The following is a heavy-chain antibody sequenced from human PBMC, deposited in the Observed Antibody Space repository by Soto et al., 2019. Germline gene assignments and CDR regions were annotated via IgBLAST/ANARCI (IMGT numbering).Heavy chain of an antibody. CDR1: GFTFSSYA. J-gene: IGHJ6*02. CDR3: ARGGDYGGSNQFRFRAMDV. V-gene: IGHV3-30-3*01. D-gene: IGHD2-15*01. Sequence: QVQLVESGGGVVQPGRSLRLSCAASGFTFSSYAMHWVRQAPGKGLEWVAVISYDGSNKYYADSVKGRFTISRDSSKNTLYLQMNSLRAEDTAVYYCARGGDYGGSNQFRFRAMDVWGQGTTVTVSS. CDR2: ISYDGSNK.